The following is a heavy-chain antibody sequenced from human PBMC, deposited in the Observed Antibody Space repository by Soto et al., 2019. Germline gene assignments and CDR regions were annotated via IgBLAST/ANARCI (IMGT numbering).Heavy chain of an antibody. CDR1: GYTFTSYA. CDR2: INAGNGNT. J-gene: IGHJ4*02. V-gene: IGHV1-3*01. CDR3: ARDLPPIDY. Sequence: QVQLVQSGAEVKKPGASVKVSCKASGYTFTSYAMHWVRQAPGQRLEWMGWINAGNGNTKYSKKFQGRVTITRDTSASTAYMELSSLRSEDTAVYYCARDLPPIDYRGQVALVTVSS.